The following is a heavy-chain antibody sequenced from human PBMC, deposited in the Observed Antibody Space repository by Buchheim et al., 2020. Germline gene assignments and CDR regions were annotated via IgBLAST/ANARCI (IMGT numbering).Heavy chain of an antibody. CDR3: AKDPIYDYVWGSYRYTGDFDY. J-gene: IGHJ4*02. V-gene: IGHV3-23*04. Sequence: VQLVESGGGVVQPGRSLRLSCAASGFTFSSYAMSWVRQAPGKGLEWVSAISGSGGSTYYADSVKGRFTISRDNSKNKLYLQMNSLRAEDTAVYYCAKDPIYDYVWGSYRYTGDFDYWGQGTL. CDR2: ISGSGGST. CDR1: GFTFSSYA. D-gene: IGHD3-16*02.